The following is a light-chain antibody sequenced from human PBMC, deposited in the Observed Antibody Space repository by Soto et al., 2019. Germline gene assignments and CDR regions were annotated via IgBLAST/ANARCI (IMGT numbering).Light chain of an antibody. V-gene: IGKV3-15*01. Sequence: EIVMTQSPVALSVSPGETATLSCRSSQSVGGNLAWYRQRPGQAPSLLIYGASARATGVPHRFSGSGSGTDFTLTISSLQSDDFAIYFCQQYTSPPYTFGQGNKVDI. CDR1: QSVGGN. J-gene: IGKJ2*01. CDR3: QQYTSPPYT. CDR2: GAS.